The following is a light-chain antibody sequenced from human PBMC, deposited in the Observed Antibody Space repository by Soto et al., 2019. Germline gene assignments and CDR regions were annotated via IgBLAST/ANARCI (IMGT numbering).Light chain of an antibody. V-gene: IGKV3-11*01. Sequence: EIVLTQSPGTLSLSPGERATLSCRASQSVSRYLAWYQHKPGQAPRLLIYDTSNRATGIPARFSGSGSGTDFTLTISSLEPEDFAVYYCQQRSNWPPTFGQGTKVDIK. CDR3: QQRSNWPPT. CDR1: QSVSRY. J-gene: IGKJ1*01. CDR2: DTS.